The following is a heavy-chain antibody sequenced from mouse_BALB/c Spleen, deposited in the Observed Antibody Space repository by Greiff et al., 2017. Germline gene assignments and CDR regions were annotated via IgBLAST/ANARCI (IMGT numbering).Heavy chain of an antibody. CDR2: INPGSGGT. CDR1: GYAFTNYL. V-gene: IGHV1-54*03. D-gene: IGHD1-1*01. Sequence: QVHVKQSGAELVRPGTSVKVSCKASGYAFTNYLIEWVKQRPGQGLEWIGVINPGSGGTNYNEKFKGKATLTADKSSSTAYMQLSSLTSDDSAVYCGARDLITTVVDYAMDDWGQGTAVTVSS. J-gene: IGHJ4*01. CDR3: ARDLITTVVDYAMDD.